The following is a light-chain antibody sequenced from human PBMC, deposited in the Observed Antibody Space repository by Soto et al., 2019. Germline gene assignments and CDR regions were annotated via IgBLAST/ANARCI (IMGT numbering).Light chain of an antibody. V-gene: IGLV2-14*01. Sequence: QSVLTQPATVSGSPGQSITISCTGTSSDVGGYNYGSWYQQHPGKAPKLIIYDVSNRPSGVSDRFSGSKSGNTASLTISGLQAEDEADYYCSSYTSSSTLYVFGTGTKLTV. CDR3: SSYTSSSTLYV. J-gene: IGLJ1*01. CDR1: SSDVGGYNY. CDR2: DVS.